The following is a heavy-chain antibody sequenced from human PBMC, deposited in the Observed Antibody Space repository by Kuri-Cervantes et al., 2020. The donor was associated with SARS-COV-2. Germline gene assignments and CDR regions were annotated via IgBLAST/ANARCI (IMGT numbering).Heavy chain of an antibody. CDR1: GDSISSYY. J-gene: IGHJ4*02. Sequence: ESLKISCTVSGDSISSYYWSWIRQPPGKGLEWIGEINHSGSTNYNPSPKSRVTISVDTSKKQFSLKLSSVTAADTAVYYCARGWYPVGATILYYFDYWGQGTLVTVSS. D-gene: IGHD1-26*01. V-gene: IGHV4-34*01. CDR3: ARGWYPVGATILYYFDY. CDR2: INHSGST.